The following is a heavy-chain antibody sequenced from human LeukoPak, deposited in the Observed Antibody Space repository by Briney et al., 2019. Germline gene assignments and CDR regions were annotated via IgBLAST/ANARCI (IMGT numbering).Heavy chain of an antibody. CDR3: AKDLTAYYYDSSGSLGFAFDI. CDR1: GFTFSSYA. D-gene: IGHD3-22*01. Sequence: GGSLRLSCAASGFTFSSYAMSWVRQAPGKGLEWVSANSGSGGSTYYADSVKGRFTISRDNSKNTLYLQMNSLRAEDTAVYYCAKDLTAYYYDSSGSLGFAFDIWGQGTMVTVSS. CDR2: NSGSGGST. J-gene: IGHJ3*02. V-gene: IGHV3-23*01.